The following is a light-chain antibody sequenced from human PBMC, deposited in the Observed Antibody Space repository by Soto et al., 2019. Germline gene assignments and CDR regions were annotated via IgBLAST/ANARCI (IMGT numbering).Light chain of an antibody. V-gene: IGLV2-23*01. CDR3: CSYVGARTYV. J-gene: IGLJ1*01. CDR1: VSDVGSFGP. CDR2: EGN. Sequence: QSALTQPASVSGSPGQSITISCTGSVSDVGSFGPVSWYQQHPGQVPKLIIYEGNRRPSGVSSRFSGSKSGNTASLTISGLQDEDEADYYCCSYVGARTYVFGTGTKVTVL.